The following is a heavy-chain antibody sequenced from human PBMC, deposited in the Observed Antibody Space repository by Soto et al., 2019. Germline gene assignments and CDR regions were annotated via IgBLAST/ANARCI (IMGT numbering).Heavy chain of an antibody. CDR1: GGSLSNFG. Sequence: QVQLVQSGAEVKKPGSSVKVSCTASGGSLSNFGISWVRQAPGQGLEWMGAIIPVFGTPNYAQKFQDRVTINADESTTTVYMEVRSLTSEDTAVYYCARGEATKIVVTTYYAMDVWGQGTRVTVSS. V-gene: IGHV1-69*12. D-gene: IGHD3-22*01. J-gene: IGHJ6*02. CDR3: ARGEATKIVVTTYYAMDV. CDR2: IIPVFGTP.